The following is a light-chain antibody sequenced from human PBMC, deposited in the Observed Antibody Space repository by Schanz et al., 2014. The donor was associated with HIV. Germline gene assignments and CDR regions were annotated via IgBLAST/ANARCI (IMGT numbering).Light chain of an antibody. V-gene: IGLV2-18*02. J-gene: IGLJ2*01. CDR2: EVS. CDR1: SSDIGTYNR. Sequence: QSVLTQPPSVSGSPGQSVTISCTGTSSDIGTYNRVSWYQQSPGTAPKLLIYEVSDRPSGIPDRFSGSKSGNTASLTISGLQAEDETDYFCCSDTRTGTLVFGGGTKLTV. CDR3: CSDTRTGTLV.